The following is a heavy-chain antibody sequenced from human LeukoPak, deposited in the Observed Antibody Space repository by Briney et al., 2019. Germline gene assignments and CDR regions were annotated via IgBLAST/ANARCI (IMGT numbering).Heavy chain of an antibody. Sequence: GGSLRLSCVASGFTFSSYAMSWVRQAPGKGLEWVSAISGSGGSTYYADSVKGRFTISRDNSKNTLYLQMNSLRAEDTAVYYCAKDRGGSYHGYFDYWGQGTLVTVSS. J-gene: IGHJ4*02. V-gene: IGHV3-23*01. D-gene: IGHD1-26*01. CDR2: ISGSGGST. CDR3: AKDRGGSYHGYFDY. CDR1: GFTFSSYA.